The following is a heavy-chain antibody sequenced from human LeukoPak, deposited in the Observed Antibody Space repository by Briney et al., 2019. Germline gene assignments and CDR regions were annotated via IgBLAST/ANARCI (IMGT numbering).Heavy chain of an antibody. Sequence: GGSLRLSCAASGFTFSSYGMSWVRQAPGKGLEWVSAISGSGGSTYYADSVKGRFTISRDNSKNTLYLQMNSLRAEDTAVYYCAKTGGDILTGYSMYMDVWGKGTTVTISS. CDR2: ISGSGGST. V-gene: IGHV3-23*01. CDR1: GFTFSSYG. D-gene: IGHD3-9*01. CDR3: AKTGGDILTGYSMYMDV. J-gene: IGHJ6*03.